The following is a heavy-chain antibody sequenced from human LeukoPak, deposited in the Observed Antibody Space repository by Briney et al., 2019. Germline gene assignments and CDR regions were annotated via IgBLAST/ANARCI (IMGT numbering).Heavy chain of an antibody. D-gene: IGHD2-2*01. CDR2: IWFDGSSK. Sequence: GGSLRLSCATSGFTFSSFAMHWVRQAPGKGLEWLALIWFDGSSKNYTDSVEGRFTISRDNSKNTLFLQMNSLRAEDTAVYYCARGGGCTTTSCDFDYWGQGTLVTVSS. J-gene: IGHJ4*02. CDR1: GFTFSSFA. CDR3: ARGGGCTTTSCDFDY. V-gene: IGHV3-33*01.